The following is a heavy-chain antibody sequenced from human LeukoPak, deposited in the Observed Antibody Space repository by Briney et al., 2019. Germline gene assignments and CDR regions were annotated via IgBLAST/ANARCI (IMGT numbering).Heavy chain of an antibody. V-gene: IGHV4-59*01. CDR3: ARGRGRDGDNLVS. CDR2: VHYSGTS. Sequence: SETLSLTCAVSGGSITSYYWSWIRQVPGKGLEWIGYVHYSGTSNYNPSLKSRVTISVDTSKNQFSLRLTSVNAADTAVYHCARGRGRDGDNLVSWSQGTLVTVSS. CDR1: GGSITSYY. D-gene: IGHD5-24*01. J-gene: IGHJ4*02.